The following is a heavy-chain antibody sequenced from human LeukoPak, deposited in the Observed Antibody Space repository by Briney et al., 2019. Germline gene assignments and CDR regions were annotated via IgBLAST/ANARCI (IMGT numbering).Heavy chain of an antibody. CDR3: AAQNYYDTTAYPNPFDY. CDR2: IYYSGTT. V-gene: IGHV4-59*01. D-gene: IGHD3-22*01. J-gene: IGHJ4*02. Sequence: SWIRQPPGKGLEWXGYIYYSGTTNYNPSLKSRVTISVDTSKNQFSLNLNSVTAADTAVYFCAAQNYYDTTAYPNPFDYWGQGTLVTVSS.